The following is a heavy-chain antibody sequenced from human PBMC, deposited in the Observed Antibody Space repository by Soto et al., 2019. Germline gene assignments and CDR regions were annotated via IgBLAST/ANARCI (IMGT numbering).Heavy chain of an antibody. CDR2: NYYRGGT. V-gene: IGHV4-30-4*01. D-gene: IGHD2-21*01. CDR3: ARDHMDARLSWFDP. Sequence: QVQLQESGPGLVKPSQTLSITCTVSGGSISSGYYYWSWIRQPPGKGLEWIGYNYYRGGTYYNPSLKSRVTISEDTPKNQFPLQLSSVHPSYTAVYYCARDHMDARLSWFDPWGQGTLVTVSS. CDR1: GGSISSGYYY. J-gene: IGHJ5*02.